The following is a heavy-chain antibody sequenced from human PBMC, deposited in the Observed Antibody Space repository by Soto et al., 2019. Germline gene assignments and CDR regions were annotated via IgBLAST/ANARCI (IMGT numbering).Heavy chain of an antibody. D-gene: IGHD3-22*01. Sequence: SVKVSCKASGGTFSSYAISWVRQAPVQGLEWMGGIIPIFGTANYAQKFQGRVTITADESTSTAYMELSSLRSEDTAVYYCARVTTYYYGSSGYSLDYWGQGTLVTVSS. CDR2: IIPIFGTA. J-gene: IGHJ4*02. CDR1: GGTFSSYA. CDR3: ARVTTYYYGSSGYSLDY. V-gene: IGHV1-69*13.